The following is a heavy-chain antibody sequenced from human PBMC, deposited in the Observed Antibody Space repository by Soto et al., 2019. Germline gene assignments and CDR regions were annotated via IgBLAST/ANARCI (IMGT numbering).Heavy chain of an antibody. CDR3: MTSVTTHDY. Sequence: PGGSLRLSCAASGFTLSSYWMNWVRLAPGKGLEWVANIKQDGSQKNYADSVKGRFTISRDNAKNSLYLQMSSLRAEDTAVYYCMTSVTTHDYWGQGTLVTVSS. CDR1: GFTLSSYW. V-gene: IGHV3-7*01. J-gene: IGHJ4*02. D-gene: IGHD4-17*01. CDR2: IKQDGSQK.